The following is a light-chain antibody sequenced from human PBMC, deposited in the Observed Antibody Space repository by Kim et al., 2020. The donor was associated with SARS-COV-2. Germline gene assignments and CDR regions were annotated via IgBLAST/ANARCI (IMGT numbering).Light chain of an antibody. CDR3: QTWATGIHV. CDR1: SAYSTYA. CDR2: VNSDGSH. Sequence: QLVLTQAPSASASLGASVTLTCTLSSAYSTYAIAWHRQQPQKGPRFLMKVNSDGSHTKGDGIPDRFSGSSSGAERYLTISSLQSEDEADYYCQTWATGIHVFGSGTKVTVL. V-gene: IGLV4-69*01. J-gene: IGLJ1*01.